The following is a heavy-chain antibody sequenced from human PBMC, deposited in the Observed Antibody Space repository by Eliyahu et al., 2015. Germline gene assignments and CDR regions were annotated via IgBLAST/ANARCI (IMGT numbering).Heavy chain of an antibody. J-gene: IGHJ4*02. CDR1: XFSFXXYA. CDR2: ISGSGDNT. CDR3: AKVRSGVVAAINY. Sequence: EVQLLESGGGLVQPGGSLXLXCXASXFSFXXYAXTWVRXAPGKGVGWVSAISGSGDNTYYADSVKGRFTISRDSSDNTLHLQMNSLRAEDTALYYCAKVRSGVVAAINYWGQGTLVTVSS. V-gene: IGHV3-23*01. D-gene: IGHD2-15*01.